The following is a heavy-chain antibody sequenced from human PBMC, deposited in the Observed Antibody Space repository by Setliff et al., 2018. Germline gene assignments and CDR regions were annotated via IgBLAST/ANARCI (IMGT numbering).Heavy chain of an antibody. D-gene: IGHD5-12*01. J-gene: IGHJ6*03. Sequence: GGSLRLSCVASGFTFSNYGMHWVRQAPGKGLEWVALIWNDGSSTSTIYYADSVKGRFTISRDNAKNSLYLQMNSLRAEDTAVYYCAREKMATNYYYYYMDVWGKGTTVTVSS. CDR2: IWNDGSSTSTI. CDR3: AREKMATNYYYYYMDV. CDR1: GFTFSNYG. V-gene: IGHV3-48*04.